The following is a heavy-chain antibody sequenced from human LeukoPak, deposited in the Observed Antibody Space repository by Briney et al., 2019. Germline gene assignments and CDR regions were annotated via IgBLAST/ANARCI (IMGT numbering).Heavy chain of an antibody. CDR1: GGSFSGYY. V-gene: IGHV4-34*01. CDR2: INHSGST. Sequence: SETLSLTCAVYGGSFSGYYWSWIRQPPGKGPEWIGEINHSGSTNYNPSLKSRVTISVDTSKNQFSLKLSSVTAADTAVYYCARGVFDWGQGTLVTVSS. CDR3: ARGVFD. D-gene: IGHD1-14*01. J-gene: IGHJ4*02.